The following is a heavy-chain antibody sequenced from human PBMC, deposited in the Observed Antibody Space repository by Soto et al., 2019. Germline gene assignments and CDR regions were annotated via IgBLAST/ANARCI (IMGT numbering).Heavy chain of an antibody. D-gene: IGHD2-2*01. Sequence: GGSLRLSCAASAFTFSSYAMSWVRHAPGKGLEWVSAISGSGGSTYYADSVKGRFTISRDNSKNTLYLQMNSLRAEDTAVYYCAKDLDFPPVAAMDDRLGGFDIWGQGTMVTVSS. V-gene: IGHV3-23*01. CDR2: ISGSGGST. J-gene: IGHJ3*02. CDR3: AKDLDFPPVAAMDDRLGGFDI. CDR1: AFTFSSYA.